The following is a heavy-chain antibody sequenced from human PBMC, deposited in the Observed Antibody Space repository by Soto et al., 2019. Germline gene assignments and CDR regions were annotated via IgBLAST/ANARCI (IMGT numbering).Heavy chain of an antibody. CDR3: VTHSWNY. J-gene: IGHJ4*02. D-gene: IGHD1-1*01. CDR2: SGGSDLST. CDR1: GLTFSRAD. Sequence: EVQLLESGGGLVQPGGSLRLSCVVSGLTFSRADLRWVRQPPGKGLEWVSASGGSDLSTPYVDAVKGRFTISRDSSKNTLYLQMNRLSAEDTAFYYCVTHSWNYWVQGTLVTVSS. V-gene: IGHV3-23*01.